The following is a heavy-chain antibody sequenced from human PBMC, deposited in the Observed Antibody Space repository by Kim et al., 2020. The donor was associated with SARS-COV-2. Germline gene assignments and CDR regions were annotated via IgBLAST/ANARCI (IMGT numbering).Heavy chain of an antibody. Sequence: PSLKSRVTISVDTSKNQFSLKLSSVTAADTAVYYCARGDGWWGRGNTFDYWGQGTLVTVSS. D-gene: IGHD6-19*01. J-gene: IGHJ4*02. V-gene: IGHV4-39*01. CDR3: ARGDGWWGRGNTFDY.